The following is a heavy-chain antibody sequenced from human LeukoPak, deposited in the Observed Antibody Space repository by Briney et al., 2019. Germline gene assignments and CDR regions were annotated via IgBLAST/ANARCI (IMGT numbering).Heavy chain of an antibody. D-gene: IGHD3-3*01. CDR1: GYTFTSYG. V-gene: IGHV1-18*01. Sequence: SVKVSCKASGYTFTSYGISWVRQAPGQGLEWMGWISAYNGNTNYAQKLQGRVTMTTDTSTSTAYMELRSLRSDDTAVYCCARGITIFGVVIPLDYSGQGTLVTVSS. CDR3: ARGITIFGVVIPLDY. J-gene: IGHJ4*01. CDR2: ISAYNGNT.